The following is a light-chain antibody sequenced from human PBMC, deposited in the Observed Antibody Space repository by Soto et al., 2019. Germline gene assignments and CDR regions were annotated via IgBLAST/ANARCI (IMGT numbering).Light chain of an antibody. J-gene: IGLJ1*01. CDR3: GSYTSSSTYV. CDR2: DVS. CDR1: SSDVGGYNY. V-gene: IGLV2-14*01. Sequence: QAALTQPASVCGSPGQSITISCTGTSSDVGGYNYVSWYQQHPGKAPKLMIYDVSNRPSGVSNRFSGSKSGNTASLTISGLQAEDEADYYCGSYTSSSTYVFGTGTKLTVL.